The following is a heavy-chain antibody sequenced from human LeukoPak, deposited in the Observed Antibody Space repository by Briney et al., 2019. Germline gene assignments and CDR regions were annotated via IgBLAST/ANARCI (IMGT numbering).Heavy chain of an antibody. Sequence: SETLSLTCTVSGGSISSYYWSWIRQPAGKGLEWIGRIYTSGSTNYNPSLKSRVTMSVDTSKNQFSLKLSSVTAADTAVYYCASGYSSGWPTAYWGQGTLVTVSS. CDR1: GGSISSYY. V-gene: IGHV4-4*07. CDR2: IYTSGST. D-gene: IGHD6-19*01. CDR3: ASGYSSGWPTAY. J-gene: IGHJ4*02.